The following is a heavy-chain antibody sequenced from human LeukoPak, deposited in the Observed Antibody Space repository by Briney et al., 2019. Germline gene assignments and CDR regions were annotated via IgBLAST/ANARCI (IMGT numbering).Heavy chain of an antibody. D-gene: IGHD3-16*02. CDR3: ARSLRAYYDYVWGSYRFDY. J-gene: IGHJ4*02. Sequence: SVKVSCKASGGTFSSYAISWVRQAPGQGLEWMGRIIPIFGTANYAQKFQGRATITTDESTSTAYMELSSLRSEDTAVYYCARSLRAYYDYVWGSYRFDYWGQGTPVTVSS. CDR2: IIPIFGTA. V-gene: IGHV1-69*05. CDR1: GGTFSSYA.